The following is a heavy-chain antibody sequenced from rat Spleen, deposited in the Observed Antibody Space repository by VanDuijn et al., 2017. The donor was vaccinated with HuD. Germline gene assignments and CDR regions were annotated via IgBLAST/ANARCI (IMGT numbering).Heavy chain of an antibody. V-gene: IGHV4-2*01. Sequence: EVQLVETGGGLVQPGRSLKLSCVASGFTFSSYWMYWIRQAPGKGLEWIGEINKDSSIINYSPSLKDQFTISRDNAQDTLYLQKSKLGSEDTATYYCARSDGVHYYLPFADWGQGTLVTASS. CDR2: INKDSSII. D-gene: IGHD1-1*01. CDR1: GFTFSSYW. CDR3: ARSDGVHYYLPFAD. J-gene: IGHJ3*01.